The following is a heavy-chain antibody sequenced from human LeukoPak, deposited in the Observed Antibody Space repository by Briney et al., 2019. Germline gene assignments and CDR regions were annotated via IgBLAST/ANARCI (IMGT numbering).Heavy chain of an antibody. CDR2: INHSGST. CDR1: GGSFSGYY. J-gene: IGHJ3*02. CDR3: ASGAYAFDI. V-gene: IGHV4-34*01. Sequence: ASETLSLTCAVYGGSFSGYYWSWIRQPPGKGLEWIGEINHSGSTNYNPSLKSRVTISVDTSKNQFSLKLSSVTAADTAVYYCASGAYAFDIWGQGTMVTVSS.